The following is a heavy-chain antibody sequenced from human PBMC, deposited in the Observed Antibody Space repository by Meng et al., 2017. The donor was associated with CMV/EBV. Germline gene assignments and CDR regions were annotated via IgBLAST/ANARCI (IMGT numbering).Heavy chain of an antibody. Sequence: QVPCVRSGAEVTKPGASVKVSCKASGYTFTGYYMHWVRQAPGQGLEWMGWINPNSGGTNYAQKFQGRVTMTRDTSISTAYMELSRLRSDDTAVYYCARDLGDTAIYWGQGTLVTVSS. J-gene: IGHJ4*02. CDR3: ARDLGDTAIY. V-gene: IGHV1-2*02. CDR1: GYTFTGYY. CDR2: INPNSGGT. D-gene: IGHD5-18*01.